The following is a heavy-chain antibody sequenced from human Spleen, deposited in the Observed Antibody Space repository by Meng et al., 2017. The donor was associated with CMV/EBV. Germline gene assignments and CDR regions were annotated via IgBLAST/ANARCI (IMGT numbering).Heavy chain of an antibody. J-gene: IGHJ4*02. Sequence: LRLQRPGPQLVKPPETSPLTCTGSGGSSSSTHYYLGWLRQPPGKGLEWIGSIYYSGSTFYNPSLKSRGTISVDTSKNQFSLKLTSVTAADTAVYYCARDRGVGGYEPFDYWSQGTLVTVSS. V-gene: IGHV4-39*07. CDR2: IYYSGST. CDR3: ARDRGVGGYEPFDY. D-gene: IGHD5-12*01. CDR1: GGSSSSTHYY.